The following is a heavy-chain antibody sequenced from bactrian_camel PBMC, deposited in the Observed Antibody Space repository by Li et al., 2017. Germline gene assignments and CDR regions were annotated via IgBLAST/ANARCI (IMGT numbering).Heavy chain of an antibody. Sequence: HVQLVESGGGSVEVGGSLTLSCVVSGYTYCADCMVWFRQASGKEREAVATYDSDGSTSYADSVQGRFTISRDNAKNTMYLQLNSLKFEDTAMYYCANPTAAGYAGSWPDFAAWGQGTQVTVS. V-gene: IGHV3S1*01. CDR2: YDSDGSTS. CDR1: GYTYCADC. CDR3: ANPTAAGYAGSWPDFAA. D-gene: IGHD1*01. J-gene: IGHJ6*01.